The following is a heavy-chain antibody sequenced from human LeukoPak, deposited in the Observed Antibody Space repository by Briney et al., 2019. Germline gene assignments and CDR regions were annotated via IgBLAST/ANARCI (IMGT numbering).Heavy chain of an antibody. CDR2: ISSSSSYI. Sequence: GGSLRLSCAASGFTFGSYSMNWVRQAPGKGLEWVSSISSSSSYIYYADSVKGRFTISRDKAKNSLYLQMNSLRAEDTAVYYCARSFSGAFDIWGQGTMVTVSP. J-gene: IGHJ3*02. CDR3: ARSFSGAFDI. V-gene: IGHV3-21*01. D-gene: IGHD3-3*01. CDR1: GFTFGSYS.